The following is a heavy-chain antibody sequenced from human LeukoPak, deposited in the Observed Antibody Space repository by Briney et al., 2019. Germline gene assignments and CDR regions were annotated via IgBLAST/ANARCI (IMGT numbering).Heavy chain of an antibody. J-gene: IGHJ6*02. Sequence: PGGSLRLSCAASGFTFDDYAMHWARQAPGKGLEWVSGISWNSGSIGYADSVKGRFTISRDNAKNSLYLQMNSLRAEDTALYYCAKDSGGGSSDSYYYYGMDVWGQGTTVTVSS. CDR1: GFTFDDYA. D-gene: IGHD6-6*01. CDR2: ISWNSGSI. CDR3: AKDSGGGSSDSYYYYGMDV. V-gene: IGHV3-9*01.